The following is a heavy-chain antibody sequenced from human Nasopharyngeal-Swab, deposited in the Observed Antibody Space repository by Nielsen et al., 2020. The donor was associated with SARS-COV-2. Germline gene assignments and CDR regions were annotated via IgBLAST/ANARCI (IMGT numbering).Heavy chain of an antibody. D-gene: IGHD4-23*01. CDR2: INHSGST. Sequence: ESLKISCAASGFTFSSYEMNWVRQAPGKGLEWIGEINHSGSTNYNPSLKSRVTISVDTSKNQFSLKLSSVTAADTAVYYCARGLPTTVVTPSEYFQHWGQGTLVTVSS. CDR1: GFTFSSYE. V-gene: IGHV4-34*01. CDR3: ARGLPTTVVTPSEYFQH. J-gene: IGHJ1*01.